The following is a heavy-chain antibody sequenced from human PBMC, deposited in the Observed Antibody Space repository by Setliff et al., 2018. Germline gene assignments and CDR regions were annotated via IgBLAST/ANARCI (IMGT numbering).Heavy chain of an antibody. CDR1: GFTFRIYW. Sequence: GSLRLSCSASGFTFRIYWMSWVRQVPGKGLEWVANIKGDDSERYYVDSVEGRFTISRDNAKNSLSLQMNSLRTEDTAVYYCAKVLAIFGVVTDIGFYFDYWGQGSLGTVSS. CDR2: IKGDDSER. V-gene: IGHV3-7*01. J-gene: IGHJ4*02. D-gene: IGHD3-3*01. CDR3: AKVLAIFGVVTDIGFYFDY.